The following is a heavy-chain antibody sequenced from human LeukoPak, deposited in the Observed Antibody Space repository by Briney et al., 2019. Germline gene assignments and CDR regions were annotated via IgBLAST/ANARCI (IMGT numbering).Heavy chain of an antibody. D-gene: IGHD3-3*01. Sequence: GGSLRLSCAASGFSFSRYDIHWVRQAPGKGLEGVAFIRYDGSNKNYADSVKGRFTISRHNFMSTVYLQMNSLRAEDTAVYYCAKDRQTITIFGVVNTPRANFDYWGQGTLVTVSS. CDR2: IRYDGSNK. CDR3: AKDRQTITIFGVVNTPRANFDY. CDR1: GFSFSRYD. J-gene: IGHJ4*02. V-gene: IGHV3-30*02.